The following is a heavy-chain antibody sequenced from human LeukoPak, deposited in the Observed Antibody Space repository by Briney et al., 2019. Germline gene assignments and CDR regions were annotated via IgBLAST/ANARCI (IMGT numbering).Heavy chain of an antibody. Sequence: GGSLRLSCAASGFTFSSYTMNWVRQAPGMGLEWVSSISDSSYYIYYADSVRSRFTVSRDNAKNSLYLQMNGLRAEDTAVYYCARDIRAYYYDSSGLGDYWGQGTLVTVSS. V-gene: IGHV3-21*01. D-gene: IGHD3-22*01. CDR1: GFTFSSYT. CDR2: ISDSSYYI. J-gene: IGHJ4*02. CDR3: ARDIRAYYYDSSGLGDY.